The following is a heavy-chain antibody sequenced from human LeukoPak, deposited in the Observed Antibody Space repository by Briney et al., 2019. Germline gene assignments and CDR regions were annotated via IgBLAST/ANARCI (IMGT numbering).Heavy chain of an antibody. Sequence: GGSLRLSCAASGFTFSSYAMHWVRQAPGKGLEWVSSISSSSDYIYYADSVKGRFTISRDNAKNSMYLQMNSLRAEDTAVYYCARRAMTERGHSYGLDYWGQGTLVTVSS. V-gene: IGHV3-21*06. J-gene: IGHJ4*02. CDR1: GFTFSSYA. CDR2: ISSSSDYI. CDR3: ARRAMTERGHSYGLDY. D-gene: IGHD5-18*01.